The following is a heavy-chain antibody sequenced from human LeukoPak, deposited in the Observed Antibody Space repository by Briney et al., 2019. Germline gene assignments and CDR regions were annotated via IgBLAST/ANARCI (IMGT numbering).Heavy chain of an antibody. CDR3: ARQYSDILTGYHRGELYWYFDL. J-gene: IGHJ2*01. CDR1: GYSISSGYY. V-gene: IGHV4-38-2*02. D-gene: IGHD3-9*01. CDR2: IYHSGST. Sequence: SETLSLTCTVSGYSISSGYYWGWIRQPPGQGLEWIGGIYHSGSTYYNPSLKSRVTISVDTSKNQFSLKLSSVTAADTAVYYCARQYSDILTGYHRGELYWYFDLWGRGTLVTVSS.